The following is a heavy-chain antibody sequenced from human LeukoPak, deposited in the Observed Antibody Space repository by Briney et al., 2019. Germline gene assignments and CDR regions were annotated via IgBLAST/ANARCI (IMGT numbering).Heavy chain of an antibody. V-gene: IGHV4-39*01. CDR2: IYYSGST. D-gene: IGHD5-18*01. CDR1: GGSISGSSYY. CDR3: AGGYSYGFDY. J-gene: IGHJ4*02. Sequence: SETLSLTCTVSGGSISGSSYYWGWIRQPPGKGLEWIGSIYYSGSTYYNPSLKSRVTISVDTSKNQFSLKLSSVTAANTAVYYCAGGYSYGFDYWGQETLVTVSS.